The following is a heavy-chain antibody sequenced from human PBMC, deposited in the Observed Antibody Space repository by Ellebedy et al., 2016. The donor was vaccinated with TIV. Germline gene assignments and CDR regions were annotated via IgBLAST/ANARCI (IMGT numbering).Heavy chain of an antibody. CDR1: GGSISSTTSY. Sequence: MPSETLSLTCTVSGGSISSTTSYWGWIRQPPGKGLEWIGSIHYSGSAYYNPSLKSRVTISVDTSKNQFSLKLTSVTAADTSVYYCARGEVYYGSGSQIDDWGQGTLATVSS. J-gene: IGHJ4*02. CDR3: ARGEVYYGSGSQIDD. CDR2: IHYSGSA. D-gene: IGHD3-10*01. V-gene: IGHV4-39*01.